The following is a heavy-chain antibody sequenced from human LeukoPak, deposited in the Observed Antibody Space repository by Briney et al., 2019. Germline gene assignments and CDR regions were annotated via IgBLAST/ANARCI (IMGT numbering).Heavy chain of an antibody. Sequence: PGGSLRLSCAASGFTFSSYSMNWVRQAPGKGLEWVSSISSSSSYIYYADSVKGRFTISRDNAKDSLYLQMNSLRAEDTAVYYCARDSGSYAFDIWGQGTMVTVSS. V-gene: IGHV3-21*01. D-gene: IGHD1-26*01. J-gene: IGHJ3*02. CDR2: ISSSSSYI. CDR1: GFTFSSYS. CDR3: ARDSGSYAFDI.